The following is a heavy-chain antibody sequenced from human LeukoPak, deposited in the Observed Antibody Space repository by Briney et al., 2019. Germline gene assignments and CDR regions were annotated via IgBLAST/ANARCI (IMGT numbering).Heavy chain of an antibody. CDR1: GFTFSSYW. CDR2: ISGSGGST. D-gene: IGHD6-13*01. CDR3: ARDSSSWPGYYYYYMDV. J-gene: IGHJ6*03. Sequence: SGGSLRLSCAASGFTFSSYWMSWVRQAPGKGLEWVSAISGSGGSTYYADSVKGRFTISRDNAKNSLYLQMNSLRAEDTAVYYCARDSSSWPGYYYYYMDVWGKGTTVTISS. V-gene: IGHV3-23*01.